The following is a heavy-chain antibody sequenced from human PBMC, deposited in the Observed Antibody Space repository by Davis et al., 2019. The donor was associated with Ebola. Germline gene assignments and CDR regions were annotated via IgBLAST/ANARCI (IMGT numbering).Heavy chain of an antibody. V-gene: IGHV4-34*01. D-gene: IGHD2-2*01. CDR3: AISSSSPDYYRYGMDV. J-gene: IGHJ6*02. Sequence: SEPLSPTFAVHGGSSSGYSWIWIRQPPGKGLDWIGEINHRGSINYNPSLKSRVTISVDTSKNQFSLKLNSVTAADTAVYYCAISSSSPDYYRYGMDVWGQGTTVTVSS. CDR2: INHRGSI. CDR1: GGSSSGYS.